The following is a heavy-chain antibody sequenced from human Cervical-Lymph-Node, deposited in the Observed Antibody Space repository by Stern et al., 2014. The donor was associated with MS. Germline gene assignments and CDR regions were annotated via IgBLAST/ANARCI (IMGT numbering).Heavy chain of an antibody. V-gene: IGHV1-24*01. D-gene: IGHD3-3*01. J-gene: IGHJ6*02. CDR3: AIDRDDFRSGYSAPSKGYGLDV. CDR1: GYTLTELS. CDR2: FVPEDGET. Sequence: VQLVESGAEVKKPGASVKVSCKVSGYTLTELSMHWVRQAPGKGLEWMGGFVPEDGETIYAQKFQGRVTMTEDTSTDPAYMELSSLRSEDTAVYYCAIDRDDFRSGYSAPSKGYGLDVWGQGTTVTVTS.